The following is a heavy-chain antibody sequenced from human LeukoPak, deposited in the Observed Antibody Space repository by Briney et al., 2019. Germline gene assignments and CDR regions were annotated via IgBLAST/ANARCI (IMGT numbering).Heavy chain of an antibody. J-gene: IGHJ4*02. CDR2: ISGSGGST. V-gene: IGHV3-23*01. Sequence: PGGSLRLSCAASGFTFSSYAMSWVRQAPGKGLEWVSAISGSGGSTYYADSVKGRFTISRDNSKNTLYLQMNSLRAEDTAVYYCAKADSSGYQGGGYFDYWGQGTLVTVSS. CDR1: GFTFSSYA. D-gene: IGHD3-22*01. CDR3: AKADSSGYQGGGYFDY.